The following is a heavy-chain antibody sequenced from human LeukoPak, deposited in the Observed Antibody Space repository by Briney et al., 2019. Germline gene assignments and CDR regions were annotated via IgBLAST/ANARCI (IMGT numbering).Heavy chain of an antibody. J-gene: IGHJ6*02. V-gene: IGHV3-9*01. CDR2: ISWNSGSI. CDR1: GFTFDDYA. Sequence: GGALRLSRAASGFTFDDYAMHGARQAPGKGREGVSGISWNSGSIGYADSVKGRFTISRDNAKNSLYLQMNNLRAEDTALYYCAKDRSRGVALPYYGMDVWGQGTPVTVSS. D-gene: IGHD2-15*01. CDR3: AKDRSRGVALPYYGMDV.